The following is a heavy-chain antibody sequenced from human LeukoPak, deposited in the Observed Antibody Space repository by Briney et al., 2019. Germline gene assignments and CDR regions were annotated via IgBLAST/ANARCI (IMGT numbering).Heavy chain of an antibody. V-gene: IGHV4-4*07. Sequence: SETLSLTCSVSGDSITNNYWTWIRQPAGKGLEWIGRIYLSESTKYNPFLKSRVTMSVDTSKNQVSLTLTSTTAADTAVYYCARGHQHRPFFFDSWGQGTLVTVSS. CDR2: IYLSEST. J-gene: IGHJ4*02. CDR3: ARGHQHRPFFFDS. CDR1: GDSITNNY.